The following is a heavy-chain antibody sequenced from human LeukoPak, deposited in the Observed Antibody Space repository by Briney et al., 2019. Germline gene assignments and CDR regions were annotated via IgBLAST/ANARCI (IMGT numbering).Heavy chain of an antibody. CDR2: INSDGSST. V-gene: IGHV3-74*01. J-gene: IGHJ4*02. CDR3: ARDRYYGSGSFYY. D-gene: IGHD3-10*01. Sequence: PGGSLRLSCAASGLTFSSYWMHWVRQAPGKGLVWVSRINSDGSSTSYADSVKGRFTISRDNAKNTLYLQMNSLRAGDTAVYYCARDRYYGSGSFYYWGQGTLVTVSS. CDR1: GLTFSSYW.